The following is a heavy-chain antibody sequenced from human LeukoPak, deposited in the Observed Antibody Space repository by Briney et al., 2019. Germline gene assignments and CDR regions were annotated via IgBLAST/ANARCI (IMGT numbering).Heavy chain of an antibody. CDR3: ARDSIFGVVTHIDY. Sequence: SRTLSLTCAISGDSVSSNSAAWNWIRQSPSRGLGWLGRTYYRSKWYNDYAVSVKSRITINPDTSKNQFSLQLNSVTPEDTAVYYCARDSIFGVVTHIDYWGQGTLVTVSS. D-gene: IGHD3-3*01. CDR2: TYYRSKWYN. V-gene: IGHV6-1*01. CDR1: GDSVSSNSAA. J-gene: IGHJ4*02.